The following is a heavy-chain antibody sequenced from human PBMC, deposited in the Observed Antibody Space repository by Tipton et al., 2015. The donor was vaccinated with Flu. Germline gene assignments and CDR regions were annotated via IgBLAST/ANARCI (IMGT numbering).Heavy chain of an antibody. CDR2: TYYRSKWYY. J-gene: IGHJ4*02. CDR1: GDSVSSSSAA. D-gene: IGHD4-23*01. V-gene: IGHV6-1*01. Sequence: TLSLTCAISGDSVSSSSAAWIWIRQSPSRGLEWLGRTYYRSKWYYDYTVSVKSQLTINPDTSKNQFSLQLNSVTPEDTAVYYCARDRSGGYFDFWGQGTLVTVSS. CDR3: ARDRSGGYFDF.